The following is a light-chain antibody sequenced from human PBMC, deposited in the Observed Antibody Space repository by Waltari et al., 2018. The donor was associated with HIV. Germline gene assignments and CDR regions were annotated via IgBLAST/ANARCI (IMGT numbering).Light chain of an antibody. CDR3: QAGDSSLVV. V-gene: IGLV3-1*01. J-gene: IGLJ2*01. Sequence: SYELTQPPSVSVSPGQTASITCSGDKLGAKYACWYQKKPGQSPVLVIYQDNKRPSGTPGRFACSNAGNTATLSISGTQAMDEADYYGQAGDSSLVVFGGGTKLTVL. CDR1: KLGAKY. CDR2: QDN.